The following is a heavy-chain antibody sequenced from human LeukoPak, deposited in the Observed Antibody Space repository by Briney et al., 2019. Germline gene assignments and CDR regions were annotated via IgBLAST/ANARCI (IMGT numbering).Heavy chain of an antibody. V-gene: IGHV4-39*07. CDR3: ARGQYYGSGSYYKTYYYYYMDV. J-gene: IGHJ6*03. Sequence: SETLSLTCTVSGGSITSGTFYWGWIRQPPGKGLDWIGTFYYSGSTYYNPSLKSRVSISVDTSKNQFSLNLRSVTAADTAVYYCARGQYYGSGSYYKTYYYYYMDVWGKGTTVTISS. CDR1: GGSITSGTFY. CDR2: FYYSGST. D-gene: IGHD3-10*01.